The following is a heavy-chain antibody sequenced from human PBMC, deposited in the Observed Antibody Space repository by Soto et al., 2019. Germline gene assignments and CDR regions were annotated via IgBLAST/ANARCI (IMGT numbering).Heavy chain of an antibody. CDR1: GDSITSNSYF. Sequence: SETLSLTCTVSGDSITSNSYFWAWIRQPPGKGLEWIGSIYYSGTTYYNPSLKSRVTISVDRSKNQFSLKLTSVTAADTAVYYCARGGDYAGDAFDIWGQGTMVTVSS. D-gene: IGHD4-17*01. CDR2: IYYSGTT. CDR3: ARGGDYAGDAFDI. J-gene: IGHJ3*02. V-gene: IGHV4-39*07.